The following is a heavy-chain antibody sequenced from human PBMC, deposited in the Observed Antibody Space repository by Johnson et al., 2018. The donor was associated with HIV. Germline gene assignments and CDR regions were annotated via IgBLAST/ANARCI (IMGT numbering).Heavy chain of an antibody. CDR2: ISYDGSNK. Sequence: VQVVESGGGVVQPGRSLRLSCAASGFTFSSHPMHWVRQAPGKGLEWVAVISYDGSNKYYADSVKGQFTISRDNSKNTLYLQMNSLRAEDTGVYYCARDRRIQLWSQTGGAAYDIWGQGTMVTVSS. J-gene: IGHJ3*02. V-gene: IGHV3-30*04. CDR3: ARDRRIQLWSQTGGAAYDI. D-gene: IGHD5-18*01. CDR1: GFTFSSHP.